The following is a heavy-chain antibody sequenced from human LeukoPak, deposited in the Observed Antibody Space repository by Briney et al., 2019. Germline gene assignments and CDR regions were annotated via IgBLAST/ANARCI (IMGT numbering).Heavy chain of an antibody. V-gene: IGHV4-59*01. J-gene: IGHJ6*02. CDR2: IYYSGST. Sequence: SETLSLTCTVSGGSISSYYWSWIRQPPGKGLEWIGYIYYSGSTNYNPSLKSRVTISVDTSKNQFSLKLSSVTAADTAVYYCARQDCSGGSCLYGMDVWGQGTTVTVSS. CDR1: GGSISSYY. D-gene: IGHD2-15*01. CDR3: ARQDCSGGSCLYGMDV.